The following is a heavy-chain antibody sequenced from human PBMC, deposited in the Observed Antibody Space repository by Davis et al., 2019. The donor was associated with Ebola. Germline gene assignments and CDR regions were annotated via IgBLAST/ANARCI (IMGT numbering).Heavy chain of an antibody. Sequence: SETLSLTCTVSGGSISSSSYYWGWIRQPPGKGLEWIGSIYYSGTTYYNPSLKSRVTISGDTSKNQFSLKLSSVTAADTAVYYCARARTVTTGFDYWGQGTLVTVSS. CDR3: ARARTVTTGFDY. CDR2: IYYSGTT. J-gene: IGHJ4*02. CDR1: GGSISSSSYY. D-gene: IGHD4-17*01. V-gene: IGHV4-39*07.